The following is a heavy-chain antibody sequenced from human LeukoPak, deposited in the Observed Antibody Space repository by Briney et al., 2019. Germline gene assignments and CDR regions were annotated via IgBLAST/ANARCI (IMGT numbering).Heavy chain of an antibody. J-gene: IGHJ4*02. CDR1: GGSISSGSYY. CDR2: IYTSGST. V-gene: IGHV4-61*02. CDR3: VRGPSHSSSWFFDY. D-gene: IGHD6-13*01. Sequence: SETLSLTCTVSGGSISSGSYYWSWIRQPAGKGLEWIGRIYTSGSTNYNPSLKSRVTISVDTSKNQFSLKLSSVTAADTAVYYCVRGPSHSSSWFFDYWGRGTLVTVSS.